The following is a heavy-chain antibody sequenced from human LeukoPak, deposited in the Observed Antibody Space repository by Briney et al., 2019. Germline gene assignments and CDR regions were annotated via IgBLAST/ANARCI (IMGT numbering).Heavy chain of an antibody. J-gene: IGHJ4*02. V-gene: IGHV3-23*05. CDR3: AKFEGATIPGWFNDY. CDR1: EFIFSDYA. CDR2: IDKTTYPT. D-gene: IGHD6-19*01. Sequence: GGALRLSCAASEFIFSDYAMGWVRQAPGKGLEWVSTIDKTTYPTFYADSVKGRFTISRDNSKDTLYLQMNSLRTEDTAVYFCAKFEGATIPGWFNDYWGQGILVTVSS.